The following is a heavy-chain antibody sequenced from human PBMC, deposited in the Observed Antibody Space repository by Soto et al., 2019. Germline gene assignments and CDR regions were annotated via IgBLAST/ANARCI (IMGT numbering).Heavy chain of an antibody. CDR1: GFTFSSYV. V-gene: IGHV3-23*01. CDR2: ISGSGGST. D-gene: IGHD3-16*02. J-gene: IGHJ1*01. Sequence: GGSLRLSCAASGFTFSSYVMSWVRQAPGKGLEWVSAISGSGGSTYYADSVKGRFTISRDNSKNTLYLQMNSLRAEDTAVYYCAKDERGLGELSDYFQHWGQGTLVTVSS. CDR3: AKDERGLGELSDYFQH.